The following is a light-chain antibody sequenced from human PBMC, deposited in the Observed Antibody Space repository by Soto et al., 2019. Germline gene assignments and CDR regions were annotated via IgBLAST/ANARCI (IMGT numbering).Light chain of an antibody. Sequence: QSALTQPASVSGSPGQSITISFIGTSSDVGAYKYVSWYQHHPGKAPKLLIYDVTDRASGVSSRFSGYKSGNTASLTISGLQAEDESDYYCSSYTNRATHVFGTGTKLTV. V-gene: IGLV2-14*03. CDR3: SSYTNRATHV. CDR1: SSDVGAYKY. CDR2: DVT. J-gene: IGLJ1*01.